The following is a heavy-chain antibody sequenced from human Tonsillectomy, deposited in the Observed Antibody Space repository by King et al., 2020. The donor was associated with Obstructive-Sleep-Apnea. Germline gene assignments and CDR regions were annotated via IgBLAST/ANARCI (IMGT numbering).Heavy chain of an antibody. J-gene: IGHJ4*02. Sequence: QMQLQESGPGLVKPSETLSLTCTVSGVSIRSSSYYWGWIRQPPGKGLEWIGSIYYSGNTYYNPSLQRRVTISVDTSKNQVSLKLSSVTAADTAVYYCARGWGSFDYWGQGTLVTVSS. D-gene: IGHD3-16*01. V-gene: IGHV4-39*07. CDR2: IYYSGNT. CDR3: ARGWGSFDY. CDR1: GVSIRSSSYY.